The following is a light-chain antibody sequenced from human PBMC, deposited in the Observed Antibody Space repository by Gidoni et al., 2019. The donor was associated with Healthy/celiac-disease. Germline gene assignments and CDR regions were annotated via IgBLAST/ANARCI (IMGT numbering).Light chain of an antibody. CDR2: LGS. Sequence: DIVRTQSPLSLPVTPGEPASISCRSSQSLLHSNGYNYLDWYLQKPGQSPQLLIYLGSNRASGVPDRFSGSGSGTDFTLKISRVEAEDVGVYYCMQALQTPYTFGQGTKQRDQT. CDR3: MQALQTPYT. J-gene: IGKJ2*01. V-gene: IGKV2-28*01. CDR1: QSLLHSNGYNY.